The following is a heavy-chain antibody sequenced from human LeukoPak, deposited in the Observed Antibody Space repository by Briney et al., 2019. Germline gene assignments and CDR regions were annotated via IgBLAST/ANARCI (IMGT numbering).Heavy chain of an antibody. CDR2: INPNSGGT. CDR1: GYTPTELS. J-gene: IGHJ4*02. V-gene: IGHV1-2*02. D-gene: IGHD5-18*01. Sequence: ASVKVSCKVPGYTPTELSMHWVRQAPGQGLEWMGWINPNSGGTNYAQKFQGRVTMTRDTSISTAYMELSRLRSDDTAVYYCASEYSYGGFDYWGQGTLVTASS. CDR3: ASEYSYGGFDY.